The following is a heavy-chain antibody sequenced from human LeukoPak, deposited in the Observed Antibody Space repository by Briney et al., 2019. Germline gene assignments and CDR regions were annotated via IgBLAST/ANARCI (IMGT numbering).Heavy chain of an antibody. CDR1: GFTFSSYA. Sequence: QPGGSLRLSCAASGFTFSSYAMHWVRQAPGKGLEWVAVISSDGSNEYYADSVKGRFTISRDNSKNTLYLQMNTLRAEDTAVYYCAREKYCTSTDCYHGRFYFRDWGQGTLVTVSS. J-gene: IGHJ4*02. CDR2: ISSDGSNE. CDR3: AREKYCTSTDCYHGRFYFRD. V-gene: IGHV3-30*04. D-gene: IGHD2-2*01.